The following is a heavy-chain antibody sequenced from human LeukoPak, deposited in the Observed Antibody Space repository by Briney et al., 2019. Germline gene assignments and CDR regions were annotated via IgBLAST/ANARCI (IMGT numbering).Heavy chain of an antibody. Sequence: GGSLRLSCAASGFTFSSYSMNWVRQAPGKGLEWVSSISSSSSYIYYADSVKGRFTISRDDAKNSLYLQMNSLRAEDTAGYYCTRSYELELNYWGQGTLVTVSS. J-gene: IGHJ4*02. V-gene: IGHV3-21*01. CDR1: GFTFSSYS. CDR3: TRSYELELNY. D-gene: IGHD1-7*01. CDR2: ISSSSSYI.